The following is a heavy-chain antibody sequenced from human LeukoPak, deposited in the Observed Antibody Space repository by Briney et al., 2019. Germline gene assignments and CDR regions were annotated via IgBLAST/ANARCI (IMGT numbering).Heavy chain of an antibody. V-gene: IGHV3-30*02. CDR2: IRYDGSNK. J-gene: IGHJ6*03. CDR3: AKEDRIVVVPAAIPYYYYYMDV. CDR1: GFTFSSYG. Sequence: GGSLRLSCAASGFTFSSYGMHWVRQAPGKGLEWVAFIRYDGSNKYYAGSVKGRITISRDNSKNTLYLQMNSLRAEDTAVYYCAKEDRIVVVPAAIPYYYYYMDVWGKGTTVTVSS. D-gene: IGHD2-2*01.